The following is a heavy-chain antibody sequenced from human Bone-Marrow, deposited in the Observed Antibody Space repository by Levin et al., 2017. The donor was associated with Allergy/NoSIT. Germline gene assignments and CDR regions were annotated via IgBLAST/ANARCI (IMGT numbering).Heavy chain of an antibody. CDR3: AKDVLADPISYGYVGNAFDI. CDR2: ISYDGSNK. J-gene: IGHJ3*02. D-gene: IGHD5-18*01. Sequence: LSGGSLRLSCAASGFTFSSYGMHWVRQAPGKGLEWVAVISYDGSNKYYADSVKGRFTISRDNSKNTLYLQMNSLRAEDTAVYYCAKDVLADPISYGYVGNAFDIWGQGTMVTVSS. CDR1: GFTFSSYG. V-gene: IGHV3-30*18.